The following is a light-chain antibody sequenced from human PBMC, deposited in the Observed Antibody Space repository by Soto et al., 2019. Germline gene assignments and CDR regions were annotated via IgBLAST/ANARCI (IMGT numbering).Light chain of an antibody. CDR2: EVT. J-gene: IGLJ3*02. CDR3: CSYAGIITWV. Sequence: QSALTQPASVSGSPGQSITISCTGTSNDIGGHNHVSWYQQHPGNSPKLIIYEVTERPSGVSNRFSASKSGTTASLTISGLQAEDEADYYCCSYAGIITWVCGGGTKTTV. V-gene: IGLV2-23*02. CDR1: SNDIGGHNH.